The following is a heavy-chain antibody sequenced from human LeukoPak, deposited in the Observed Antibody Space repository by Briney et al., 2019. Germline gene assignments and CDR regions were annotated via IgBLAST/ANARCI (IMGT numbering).Heavy chain of an antibody. D-gene: IGHD3-22*01. Sequence: SETLSLTCTVSGGSISSGDYYWSWIRQPPGKGLEWIAYMYYSGSTYYNPSLKSRVTMSADTSKNQLSLKLSSFTAADTAVYYCATPYYYDRSIDPWGQGIVVTVCS. CDR2: MYYSGST. V-gene: IGHV4-30-4*01. CDR3: ATPYYYDRSIDP. CDR1: GGSISSGDYY. J-gene: IGHJ5*02.